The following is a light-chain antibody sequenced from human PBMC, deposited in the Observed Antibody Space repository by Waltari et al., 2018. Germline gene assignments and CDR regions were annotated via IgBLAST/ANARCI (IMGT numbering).Light chain of an antibody. CDR3: QHYNKYSPWT. CDR2: KAS. J-gene: IGKJ1*01. CDR1: QNINSW. V-gene: IGKV1-5*03. Sequence: DIQMTQSPSTLSASVGDRVTITCRASQNINSWLAWYQQKPGKAPKLLIYKASSLESGVPSRFSGSGSETEFTLTITSQQSDDIATYFCQHYNKYSPWTFGQGTKVEV.